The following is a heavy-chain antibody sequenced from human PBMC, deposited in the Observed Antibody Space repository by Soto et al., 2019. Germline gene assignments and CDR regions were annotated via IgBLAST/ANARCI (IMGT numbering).Heavy chain of an antibody. V-gene: IGHV3-23*01. CDR2: ISANDVGT. CDR1: GFTIRNYA. CDR3: AKAKNDYNWDNRPPFDY. J-gene: IGHJ4*02. Sequence: AGSLRLSCEASGFTIRNYAMTWIRQAPGKGLEWVSLISANDVGTYYAESVKTRFTISTDQSRNTVYLQMDSLRADDTAIYYCAKAKNDYNWDNRPPFDYWGQGTLVTVSS. D-gene: IGHD1-20*01.